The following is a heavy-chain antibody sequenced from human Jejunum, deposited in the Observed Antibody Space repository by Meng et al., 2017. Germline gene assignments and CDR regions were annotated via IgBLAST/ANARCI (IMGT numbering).Heavy chain of an antibody. J-gene: IGHJ4*02. CDR3: AREGWEYSESSGFDS. V-gene: IGHV4-30-4*01. CDR2: IHYIGSA. D-gene: IGHD3-22*01. CDR1: RGSISGGDYY. Sequence: QVQLQESGPGLVKPSQTLSPTCTVSRGSISGGDYYWSWIRQPPGKGLEWIGYIHYIGSAFFHPSFKSRAAISVDTSNNQFSLKLNSVTAGDTAVYYCAREGWEYSESSGFDSWGQGTLVTVSS.